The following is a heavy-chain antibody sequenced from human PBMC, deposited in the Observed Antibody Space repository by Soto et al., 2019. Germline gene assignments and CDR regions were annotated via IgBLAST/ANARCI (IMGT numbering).Heavy chain of an antibody. CDR3: ARGADYYDSSGPGHH. CDR1: GFTFSSYA. CDR2: ISYDGSNK. J-gene: IGHJ5*02. Sequence: GGSLRLSCAASGFTFSSYAMHWVRQAPGKGLEWVAVISYDGSNKYYADSVKGRFTISRDNSKNTLYLQMNSLRAEDTAVYYCARGADYYDSSGPGHHWGQGTLVTVSS. D-gene: IGHD3-22*01. V-gene: IGHV3-30-3*01.